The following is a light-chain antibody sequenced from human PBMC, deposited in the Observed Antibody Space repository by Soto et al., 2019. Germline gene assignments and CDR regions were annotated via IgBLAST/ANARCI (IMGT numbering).Light chain of an antibody. Sequence: DIKMTQSPSTLSASAGDRVTITCRASQSISTLLAWYQQKPGKVPKLLIYKASSLESGVPSRFSGSGSGTEFTLTISSLQPDDFATYYCQQYKSYPLTFGGGTKVEIK. V-gene: IGKV1-5*03. CDR3: QQYKSYPLT. CDR1: QSISTL. J-gene: IGKJ4*01. CDR2: KAS.